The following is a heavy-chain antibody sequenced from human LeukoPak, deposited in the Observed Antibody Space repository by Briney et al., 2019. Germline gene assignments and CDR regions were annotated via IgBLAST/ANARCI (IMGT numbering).Heavy chain of an antibody. D-gene: IGHD3-3*01. Sequence: PGGSLRLSCEASGFTFNTCAMSGGRRAPGKGLEWVSAISESGSGTYYAGSVKGRFTISRDNSKNTLYLQMNSLRVDDTALHYCAKGVFGVNRAFDSWGQGTLVTVSS. CDR3: AKGVFGVNRAFDS. CDR2: ISESGSGT. CDR1: GFTFNTCA. J-gene: IGHJ4*02. V-gene: IGHV3-23*01.